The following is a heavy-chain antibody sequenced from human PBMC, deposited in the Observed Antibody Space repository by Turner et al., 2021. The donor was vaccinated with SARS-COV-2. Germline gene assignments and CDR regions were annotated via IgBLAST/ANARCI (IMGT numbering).Heavy chain of an antibody. CDR3: ATGYAYCGADCSIDY. V-gene: IGHV1-24*01. J-gene: IGHJ4*02. CDR1: GYTLIELS. D-gene: IGHD2-21*02. Sequence: QVQLVQPGAEVKKPGASVKVSCKVSGYTLIELSMHWVRQAPGKGLEWMGGFDPEDSETIYAQKFQGRVTMTEDTSTDTAYMELSSLRSEDTAVYYCATGYAYCGADCSIDYWGQGTLVTVSS. CDR2: FDPEDSET.